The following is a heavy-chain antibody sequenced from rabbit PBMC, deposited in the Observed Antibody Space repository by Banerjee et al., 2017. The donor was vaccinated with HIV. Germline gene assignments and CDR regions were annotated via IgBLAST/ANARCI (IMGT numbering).Heavy chain of an antibody. J-gene: IGHJ4*01. D-gene: IGHD7-1*01. V-gene: IGHV1S45*01. CDR3: AKNTGYPGYGYAFNL. CDR1: GIDFSTYYC. Sequence: QQQLEESGGGLVKPGGTLTLTCKASGIDFSTYYCMCWVRQAPGKGLELSACIYTGSSGSTYYASWAKGRFTISKTSSTTVTLQMTSLTAADTATYFCAKNTGYPGYGYAFNLWGPGTLVTVS. CDR2: IYTGSSGST.